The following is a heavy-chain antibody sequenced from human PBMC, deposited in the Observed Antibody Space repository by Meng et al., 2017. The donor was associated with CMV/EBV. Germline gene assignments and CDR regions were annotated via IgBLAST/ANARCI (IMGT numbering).Heavy chain of an antibody. D-gene: IGHD2-2*02. CDR3: AREGYCSSTSCYTALSLPNNGVDV. J-gene: IGHJ6*02. CDR2: IIPIFGTA. CDR1: GGTFSSYA. Sequence: SVKVSCKASGGTFSSYAISWVRQAPGQGLEWMGGIIPIFGTANYAQKFQGRVTITTDESTSTAYMELSSLRSEDTAVYYCAREGYCSSTSCYTALSLPNNGVDVWGQGTTVTVSS. V-gene: IGHV1-69*05.